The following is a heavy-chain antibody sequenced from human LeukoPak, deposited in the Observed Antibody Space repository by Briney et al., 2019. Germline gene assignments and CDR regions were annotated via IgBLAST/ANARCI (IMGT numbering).Heavy chain of an antibody. CDR1: GFTFSSYV. Sequence: GGPLRLSCAASGFTFSSYVMHWVRQAPGKGLEWVAVISYDGSNKYYADSVKGRFTISRDNSKNTLYLQMNSLRAENTAVYYCAKDWEWLRPYYYYMDVWGKGTTVTVSS. V-gene: IGHV3-30*18. CDR3: AKDWEWLRPYYYYMDV. D-gene: IGHD5-12*01. CDR2: ISYDGSNK. J-gene: IGHJ6*03.